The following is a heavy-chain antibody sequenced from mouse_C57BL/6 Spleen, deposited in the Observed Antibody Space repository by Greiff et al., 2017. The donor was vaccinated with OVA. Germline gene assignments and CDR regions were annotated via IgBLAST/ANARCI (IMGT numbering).Heavy chain of an antibody. CDR2: ISSGSSTI. V-gene: IGHV5-17*01. CDR3: ARTFLITTVVASRDYYAMDY. CDR1: GFTFSDYG. Sequence: EVQLVESGGGLVKPGGSLKLSCAASGFTFSDYGMHWVRQAPEKGLEWVAYISSGSSTIYYADTVKGRFTISRDNAKNTLFLQMTSLRSEDTAMYYCARTFLITTVVASRDYYAMDYWGQGTSVTVSS. D-gene: IGHD1-1*01. J-gene: IGHJ4*01.